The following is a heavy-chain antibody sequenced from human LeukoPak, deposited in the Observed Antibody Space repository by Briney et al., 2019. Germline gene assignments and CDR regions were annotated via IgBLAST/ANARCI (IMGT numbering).Heavy chain of an antibody. J-gene: IGHJ4*02. CDR3: ARDRLYGFGEPIDY. D-gene: IGHD3-10*01. V-gene: IGHV4-38-2*02. CDR2: ISHSGST. CDR1: GYSISSGYY. Sequence: SETLSLTCTVSGYSISSGYYWGWIRQPPGKGLKWIGSISHSGSTYYNPSLKSRVTISVDTSKNQFSLKLSSVTAADTAVYYCARDRLYGFGEPIDYWGQGTLVTVSS.